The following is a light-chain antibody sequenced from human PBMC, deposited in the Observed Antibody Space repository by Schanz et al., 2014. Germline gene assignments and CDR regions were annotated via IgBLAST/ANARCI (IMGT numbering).Light chain of an antibody. Sequence: QFALTQPASVSGSPGQSITISCTGTSSDVGSYGFVSWYQHYPGKAPKLMIYEGSKRPSGVPDRFSGSKSGNTASLTISGLQSEDEAEYFCCSYAGGTIYNFGTGTKLTVL. CDR3: CSYAGGTIYN. V-gene: IGLV2-23*01. J-gene: IGLJ1*01. CDR1: SSDVGSYGF. CDR2: EGS.